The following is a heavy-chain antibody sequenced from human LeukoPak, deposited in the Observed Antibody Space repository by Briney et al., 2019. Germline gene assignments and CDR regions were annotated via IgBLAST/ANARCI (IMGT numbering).Heavy chain of an antibody. J-gene: IGHJ3*02. CDR3: ARVQPVADWAADI. D-gene: IGHD3-9*01. V-gene: IGHV4-39*01. CDR1: GASISSSSYF. CDR2: FYYGGST. Sequence: PSETLSLTCTVSGASISSSSYFWGWIRQPPGRGLEWIGNFYYGGSTYYNPSLKSRVTKSVDTSKNQFSLKLSSVTAADAAIYYCARVQPVADWAADIWGRGTMVTVSS.